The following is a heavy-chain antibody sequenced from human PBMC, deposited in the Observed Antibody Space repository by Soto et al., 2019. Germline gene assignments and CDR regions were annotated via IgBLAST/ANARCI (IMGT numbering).Heavy chain of an antibody. CDR3: VREGGGWYSRGSFDV. D-gene: IGHD6-19*01. CDR1: GFTFSNYA. J-gene: IGHJ3*01. CDR2: ISGSGGSA. V-gene: IGHV3-23*01. Sequence: EVQLLESGGALVRPGGSLRLSCAASGFTFSNYAMTWVRQPPGMGLEWVSVISGSGGSADYADSVQGRFTISRDNSKNTLYLQMNILRAEDTAIYFCVREGGGWYSRGSFDVWGRGTMVTVSS.